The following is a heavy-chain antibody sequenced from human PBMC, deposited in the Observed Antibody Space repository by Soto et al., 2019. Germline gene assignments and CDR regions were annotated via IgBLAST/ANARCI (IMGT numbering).Heavy chain of an antibody. CDR2: ISLSRGYT. J-gene: IGHJ4*02. Sequence: LRLSCAASGSFFSDFYMSWIRQSPGKGLEWVSYISLSRGYTKYADSVKGRFTISRDNTKNLLYLQMNSLRAEDTAVYYCARSVDLDHWGQGTLVTVSS. V-gene: IGHV3-11*06. CDR3: ARSVDLDH. D-gene: IGHD2-15*01. CDR1: GSFFSDFY.